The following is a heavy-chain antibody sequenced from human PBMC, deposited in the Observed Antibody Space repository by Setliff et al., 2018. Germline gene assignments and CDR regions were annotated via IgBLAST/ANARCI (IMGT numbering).Heavy chain of an antibody. CDR3: ARGSGTTTY. CDR1: GGSISGSHYY. D-gene: IGHD1-26*01. CDR2: LHTSGSI. Sequence: PSETLSLTCSVSGGSISGSHYYWVWMRQPPGKRLEWIGRLHTSGSIDYNPSLKSRVTVSLDTSKNQFSLKLTSMTAADTAVYYCARGSGTTTYWGQGTLVTVSS. J-gene: IGHJ4*02. V-gene: IGHV4-39*07.